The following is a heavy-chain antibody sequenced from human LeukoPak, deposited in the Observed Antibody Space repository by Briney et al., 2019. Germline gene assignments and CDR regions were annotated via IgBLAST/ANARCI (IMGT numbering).Heavy chain of an antibody. D-gene: IGHD3-10*01. V-gene: IGHV3-30*03. Sequence: PGRSLRLSCAASGFTFSSYGMHWVRQAPGKGLEWVAVISYDGSNKYYADSVKGRFTISRDNSKNTLYLQMNSLRAEDTAVYYCARGGGTNYYGSGSYPYYFDYWGQGTLVTVSS. CDR1: GFTFSSYG. CDR3: ARGGGTNYYGSGSYPYYFDY. J-gene: IGHJ4*02. CDR2: ISYDGSNK.